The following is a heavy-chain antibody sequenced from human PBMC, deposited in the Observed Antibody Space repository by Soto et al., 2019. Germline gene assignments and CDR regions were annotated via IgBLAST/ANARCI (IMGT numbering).Heavy chain of an antibody. CDR1: GGSISSGDYY. V-gene: IGHV4-30-4*01. CDR3: ARGGPLGWFQLYTSRYGYYYGMDV. Sequence: PSETLSLTCTVSGGSISSGDYYWSWIRQPPGKGLEWIGYIYYSGSTYYNPSLKSRVTISVDTSKNQFSLKLSSVTAADTAVYYCARGGPLGWFQLYTSRYGYYYGMDVWGQGTTVT. D-gene: IGHD3-16*02. CDR2: IYYSGST. J-gene: IGHJ6*02.